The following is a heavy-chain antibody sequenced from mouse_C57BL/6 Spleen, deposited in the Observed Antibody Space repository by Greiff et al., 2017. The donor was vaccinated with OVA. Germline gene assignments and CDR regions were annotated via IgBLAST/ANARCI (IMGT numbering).Heavy chain of an antibody. J-gene: IGHJ2*01. V-gene: IGHV5-16*01. CDR3: ARDTSSGLDY. CDR1: GFTFSDYY. Sequence: EVQLVESEGGLVQPGSSMKLSCTASGFTFSDYYMAWVRQVPEKGLEWVANINYDGSSTYYLDSLKSRFIISRDNAKNILYLQMSSLKSEDTATYYCARDTSSGLDYWGQGTTLTVSS. CDR2: INYDGSST. D-gene: IGHD3-2*02.